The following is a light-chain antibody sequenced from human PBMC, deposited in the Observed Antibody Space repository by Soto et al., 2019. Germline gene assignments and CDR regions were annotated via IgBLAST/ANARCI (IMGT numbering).Light chain of an antibody. Sequence: EIVLRQAPATLSWSAAERSTLSCRASQSVSSYLAWCQQKPGQAPRLLIYDASNRATGIPARFSGSGSGTDFTLTISSLEPEDFAVYYCQQRSNWPLTFGGGTKVDIK. CDR1: QSVSSY. CDR3: QQRSNWPLT. CDR2: DAS. J-gene: IGKJ4*01. V-gene: IGKV3-11*01.